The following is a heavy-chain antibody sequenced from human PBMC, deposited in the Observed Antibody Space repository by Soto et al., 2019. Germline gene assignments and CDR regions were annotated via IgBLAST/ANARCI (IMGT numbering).Heavy chain of an antibody. CDR1: GYTFTSYA. CDR3: ARDTAMALPDA. CDR2: INPNNGKT. V-gene: IGHV1-18*01. J-gene: IGHJ4*02. D-gene: IGHD5-18*01. Sequence: QVQLVQSGTEVKKPGASVKVSCKASGYTFTSYAISWVRQAPGQGLEWMGWINPNNGKTNYAQKLQGRVTMTTDTSTSTAYMELRSLRSDDTAVYYCARDTAMALPDAWGQGTLVTVSS.